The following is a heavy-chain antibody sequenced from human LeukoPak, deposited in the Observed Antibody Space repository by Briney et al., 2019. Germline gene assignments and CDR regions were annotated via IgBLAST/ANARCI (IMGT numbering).Heavy chain of an antibody. Sequence: ASVKVSCKASGYTFTSYYMHWVRQAPGQGLEWMGIINPSGGSTSYAQKFQGRVTMTRDTSTSTVYMELSSLRSEDTAVYYCARALEMATIFRSHYFDYWGQGTLVTVSS. D-gene: IGHD5-24*01. CDR3: ARALEMATIFRSHYFDY. CDR2: INPSGGST. V-gene: IGHV1-46*01. J-gene: IGHJ4*02. CDR1: GYTFTSYY.